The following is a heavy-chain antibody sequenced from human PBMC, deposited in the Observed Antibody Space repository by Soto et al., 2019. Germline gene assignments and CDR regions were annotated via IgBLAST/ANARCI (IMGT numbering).Heavy chain of an antibody. CDR3: ERHRWQQLLPAHYFYWTVV. CDR2: IDPSDSYT. CDR1: GYSFTSYW. V-gene: IGHV5-10-1*01. Sequence: GASLKISCKASGYSFTSYWISWVRQMPGKGLEWMGRIDPSDSYTNYSPSFQGHVTISADKSISTAYLQWSSLKASDTALYYCERHRWQQLLPAHYFYWTVVGGQETMLNAFS. D-gene: IGHD2-2*01. J-gene: IGHJ4*03.